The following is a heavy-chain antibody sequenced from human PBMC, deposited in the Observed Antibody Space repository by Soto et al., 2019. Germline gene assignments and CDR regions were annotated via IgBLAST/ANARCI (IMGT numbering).Heavy chain of an antibody. CDR3: ARDNGEADQGYDC. Sequence: GGSLRLSCAASGFSFSSHWMHWIRQAPEKGLVWVSHINRDGSSTAYADSVKGRFTISRDNAKNQFSLQLSSVTAADTAVYYCARDNGEADQGYDCWGQGTLVTVSS. CDR2: INRDGSST. V-gene: IGHV3-74*01. D-gene: IGHD4-17*01. CDR1: GFSFSSHW. J-gene: IGHJ4*02.